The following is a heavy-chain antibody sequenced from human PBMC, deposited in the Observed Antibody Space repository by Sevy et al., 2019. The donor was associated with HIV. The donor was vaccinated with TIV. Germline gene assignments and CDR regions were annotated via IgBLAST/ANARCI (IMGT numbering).Heavy chain of an antibody. CDR1: GFTFSSYW. CDR3: AGSRTPQRTDAFDI. J-gene: IGHJ3*02. D-gene: IGHD6-25*01. V-gene: IGHV3-7*03. CDR2: IKQDGREK. Sequence: GGSLRLSCEVSGFTFSSYWMNWVRQAPGKGLEWVANIKQDGREKYYVDSVKGRFTISTDNAKNSLYLQMNSLRAEDTAVFYCAGSRTPQRTDAFDIWGQGTRVTVSS.